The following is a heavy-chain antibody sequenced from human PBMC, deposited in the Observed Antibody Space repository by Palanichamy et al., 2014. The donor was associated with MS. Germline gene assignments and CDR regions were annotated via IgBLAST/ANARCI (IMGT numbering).Heavy chain of an antibody. J-gene: IGHJ4*02. CDR1: GFTFTHYA. V-gene: IGHV3-30*04. CDR3: AGAKSSSWHCFDY. CDR2: VSDDGSNK. Sequence: VQLVESGGGVVHPGSSLRLSCAASGFTFTHYAMHWVRQTPGKGLEWVAIVSDDGSNKYYADSVKGRFTISRDNSKNTLYLQMNSLTTEDTALCYCAGAKSSSWHCFDYWGQGTLVTVSS. D-gene: IGHD6-19*01.